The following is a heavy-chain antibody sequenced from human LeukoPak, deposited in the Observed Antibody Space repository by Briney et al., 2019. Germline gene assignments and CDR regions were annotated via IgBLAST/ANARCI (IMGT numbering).Heavy chain of an antibody. CDR3: ARRMESGVNNYYYYMDV. Sequence: PSETLSLTCTVSGGSISSYYWSWIRQPPGKGLEWIGYIYYSGSTNYNPSLKSRVTISVDTSKNQFSLKLSSVTAADTAVYYCARRMESGVNNYYYYMDVWGKGTTVTVSS. CDR2: IYYSGST. CDR1: GGSISSYY. J-gene: IGHJ6*03. V-gene: IGHV4-59*08. D-gene: IGHD3-10*01.